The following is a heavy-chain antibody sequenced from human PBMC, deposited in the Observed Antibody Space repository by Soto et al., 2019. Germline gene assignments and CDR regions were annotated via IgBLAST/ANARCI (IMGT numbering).Heavy chain of an antibody. CDR1: GFTFSSYA. J-gene: IGHJ5*02. CDR3: AKAWVGSSWFNWFDP. CDR2: ISGSGGST. V-gene: IGHV3-23*01. D-gene: IGHD6-13*01. Sequence: EVQLLESGGGLVQPGGSLRLSCAASGFTFSSYAMTWVRQAPGKGLEWVSGISGSGGSTYYADSVKGRFTISRDNSKKALYLQMHSLRAEDAAVYYCAKAWVGSSWFNWFDPWGQGTLVTVSS.